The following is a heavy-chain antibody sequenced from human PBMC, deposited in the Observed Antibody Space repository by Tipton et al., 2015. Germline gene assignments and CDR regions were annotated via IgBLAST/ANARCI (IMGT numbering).Heavy chain of an antibody. J-gene: IGHJ6*02. D-gene: IGHD3-3*01. Sequence: TLSLTCSVSGGSVTSGSYYWSWIRQPPGKGLEWIGYISYTETSHYNPSLKSRVTISVDTSKNEFSRKLRSVTAADTAVYYCARDLEHGMDVWGQGTTVTVSS. V-gene: IGHV4-61*01. CDR2: ISYTETS. CDR1: GGSVTSGSYY. CDR3: ARDLEHGMDV.